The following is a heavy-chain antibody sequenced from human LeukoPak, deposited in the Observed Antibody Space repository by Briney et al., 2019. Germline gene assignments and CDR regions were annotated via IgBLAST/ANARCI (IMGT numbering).Heavy chain of an antibody. J-gene: IGHJ3*01. V-gene: IGHV3-53*01. CDR1: GFIVSSNY. D-gene: IGHD6-13*01. CDR2: IHSGGTT. Sequence: GGSLRLSCAASGFIVSSNYMSWVRQPPGKGLEWVSVIHSGGTTYYTGSVKGRLTISRDHSRNTVYLQMNNLRAEDTALYYCGRLKDTAVAGIGSHDFWGQGTMVTVSS. CDR3: GRLKDTAVAGIGSHDF.